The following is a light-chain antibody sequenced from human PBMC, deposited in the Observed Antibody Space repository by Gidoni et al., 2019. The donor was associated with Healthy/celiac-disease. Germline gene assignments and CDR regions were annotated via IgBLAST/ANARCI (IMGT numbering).Light chain of an antibody. CDR1: QSVLYSSNNKNY. CDR2: WAS. CDR3: QQYYSTPQT. J-gene: IGKJ1*01. V-gene: IGKV4-1*01. Sequence: IVMTQSPDSLAGSLGERATINCKSSQSVLYSSNNKNYLAWYQQKPGQPPKLLIYWASTRESGVPDRFSGSGSGTDYTLTISSLQAEDVAVYYCQQYYSTPQTFGQGTKVEIK.